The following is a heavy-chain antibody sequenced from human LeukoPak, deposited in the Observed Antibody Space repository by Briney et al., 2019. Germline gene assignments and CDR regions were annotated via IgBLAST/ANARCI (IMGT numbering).Heavy chain of an antibody. J-gene: IGHJ3*02. D-gene: IGHD3-10*01. V-gene: IGHV1-46*03. CDR1: GYTFTSYY. CDR2: INPSGGST. CDR3: ARDWPTMGDAFDI. Sequence: ASVKVSCKASGYTFTSYYMHWVRQAPGQGLEWMGIINPSGGSTSYAQKFQGRVTMARDTSTGTVYMELSSLRSEDTAVYYCARDWPTMGDAFDIWGQGTMVTVSS.